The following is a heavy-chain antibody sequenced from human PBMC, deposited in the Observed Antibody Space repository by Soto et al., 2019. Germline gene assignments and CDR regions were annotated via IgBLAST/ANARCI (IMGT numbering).Heavy chain of an antibody. Sequence: EVQLVESGGGLVQPGGSLRLSCAASGFTFSSYSMNWVRQTPGKGLEWISYIGSSSRSIYYADSVNGRFTVSRDNAKRSLYLQLNSLRDEDTDVYYCARDPDIGTQKLYFDYWGQGTLVTVSS. CDR1: GFTFSSYS. V-gene: IGHV3-48*02. CDR2: IGSSSRSI. CDR3: ARDPDIGTQKLYFDY. D-gene: IGHD4-4*01. J-gene: IGHJ4*02.